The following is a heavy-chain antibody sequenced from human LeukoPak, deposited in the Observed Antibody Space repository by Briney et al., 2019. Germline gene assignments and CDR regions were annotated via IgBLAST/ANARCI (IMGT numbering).Heavy chain of an antibody. Sequence: GGSLRLSCAASGFTFSSYWMHWLRHAPGKGLVGVSRINSDGSSTIYADSVKGRFTIYRGNAKNTLYLQMNSLRAEDTAVYYCARDRSGYSGYDFFDYWGQGALVTVSS. V-gene: IGHV3-74*01. J-gene: IGHJ4*02. CDR1: GFTFSSYW. D-gene: IGHD5-12*01. CDR2: INSDGSST. CDR3: ARDRSGYSGYDFFDY.